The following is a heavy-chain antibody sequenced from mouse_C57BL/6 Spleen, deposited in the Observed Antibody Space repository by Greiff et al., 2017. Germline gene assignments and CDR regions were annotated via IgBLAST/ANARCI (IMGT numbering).Heavy chain of an antibody. V-gene: IGHV1-53*01. D-gene: IGHD1-1*01. CDR3: ARFPIRGSSPYYAMDY. Sequence: QVQLQQPGTELVKPGASVKLSCKASGYTFTSYWMHWVKQRPGQGLEWIGNINPSNGGTNYNEKFKSKATLTVDKSSSTAYMQLSSLTSEDSAVYYCARFPIRGSSPYYAMDYWGQGTSVTVSS. CDR2: INPSNGGT. J-gene: IGHJ4*01. CDR1: GYTFTSYW.